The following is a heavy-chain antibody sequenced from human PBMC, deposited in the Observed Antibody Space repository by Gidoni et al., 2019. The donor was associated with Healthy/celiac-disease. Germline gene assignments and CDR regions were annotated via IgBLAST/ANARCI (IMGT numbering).Heavy chain of an antibody. CDR1: GFTFSSYS. D-gene: IGHD2-15*01. V-gene: IGHV3-21*01. CDR3: ARELDSVVVAAGYYYYGMDV. Sequence: EVQLVESGGGLVKPGGSLRLSCAAPGFTFSSYSMNWVRQAPGKGLEWVSSISSSSSYIYYADSVKGRFTISRDNAKNSLYLQMNSLRAEDTAVYYCARELDSVVVAAGYYYYGMDVWGQGTTVTVSS. CDR2: ISSSSSYI. J-gene: IGHJ6*02.